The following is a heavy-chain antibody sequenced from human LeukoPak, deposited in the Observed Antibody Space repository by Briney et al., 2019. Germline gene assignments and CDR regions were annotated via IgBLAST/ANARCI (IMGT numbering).Heavy chain of an antibody. V-gene: IGHV3-23*01. Sequence: PGGSLRLSCAASGFTFSSYAMSWVRQAPGKGLEWVSAISGSGGSTYYADSVKGRFTISRDNSKNTLYLQMTSLRAEDTAVYYCAKYSSGWYGSDAFDIWGQGTMVTVSS. D-gene: IGHD6-19*01. CDR1: GFTFSSYA. CDR3: AKYSSGWYGSDAFDI. CDR2: ISGSGGST. J-gene: IGHJ3*02.